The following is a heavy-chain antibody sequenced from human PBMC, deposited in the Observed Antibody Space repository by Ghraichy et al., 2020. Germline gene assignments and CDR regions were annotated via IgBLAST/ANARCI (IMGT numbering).Heavy chain of an antibody. CDR2: ISSSSSYI. Sequence: GGSLRLSCAASGFTFSSYSINWVRQAPGKGLEWVSSISSSSSYIYYADSVKGRFTISRDNAKNSLYLQMNSLRAEDTAVYYCATSPRHLYYYYYGMDVWGQGTTVTVSS. CDR3: ATSPRHLYYYYYGMDV. J-gene: IGHJ6*02. CDR1: GFTFSSYS. V-gene: IGHV3-21*01.